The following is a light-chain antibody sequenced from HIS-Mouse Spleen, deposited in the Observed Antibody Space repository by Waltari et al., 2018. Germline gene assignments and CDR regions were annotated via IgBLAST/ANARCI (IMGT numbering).Light chain of an antibody. CDR2: GQN. CDR3: NSRDSSGNHVV. Sequence: SSELTQDPAVSVALGQTVRITCQGDSLRSYYDSWYQQKPGQAPVLVIYGQNNRPSGIPDRFSGSSSGNTASLTITGAQAEDEADYYCNSRDSSGNHVVFGGGTKLTVL. CDR1: SLRSYY. V-gene: IGLV3-19*01. J-gene: IGLJ2*01.